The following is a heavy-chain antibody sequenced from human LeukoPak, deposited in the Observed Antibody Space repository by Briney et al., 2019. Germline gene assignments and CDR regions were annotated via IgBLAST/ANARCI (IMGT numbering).Heavy chain of an antibody. J-gene: IGHJ1*01. CDR2: ISGSGGST. CDR1: GFTFSSYS. V-gene: IGHV3-23*01. Sequence: PGGSLTLSCAASGFTFSSYSMNWVRHAPGNGLDWVSGISGSGGSTSYADSVKGRFTISRDNSKNTLYLQMDSLRAEDTAVYYCAKSRWTYYDCGESWGQGTLVTVSS. CDR3: AKSRWTYYDCGES. D-gene: IGHD3-22*01.